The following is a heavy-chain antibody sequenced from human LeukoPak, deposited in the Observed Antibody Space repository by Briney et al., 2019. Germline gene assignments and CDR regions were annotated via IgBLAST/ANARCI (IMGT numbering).Heavy chain of an antibody. CDR1: GFTFSSYA. J-gene: IGHJ3*02. CDR3: ARSGRYNWNQNDAFDI. Sequence: GGSLRLSCAASGFTFSSYAMSWVRQAPGKGLEWVSVIYSGGSTYYADSVKGRFTISRDNSKNTLYLQMNSLRAEDTAVYYCARSGRYNWNQNDAFDIWGQGTMVTVSS. CDR2: IYSGGST. D-gene: IGHD1-20*01. V-gene: IGHV3-53*01.